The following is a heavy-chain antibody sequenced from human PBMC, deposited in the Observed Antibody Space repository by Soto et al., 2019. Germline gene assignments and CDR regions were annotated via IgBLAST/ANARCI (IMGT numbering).Heavy chain of an antibody. J-gene: IGHJ6*02. D-gene: IGHD6-19*01. CDR3: ARESGLAVAVAEPYYYYGMDV. CDR2: IIPILGIA. CDR1: GGTFSSYT. V-gene: IGHV1-69*04. Sequence: SVKVSCKASGGTFSSYTISWVRQAPGQGLEWMGRIIPILGIANYAQKFQGRVTITADKSTSTAYMELSSLRSEDTAVYYCARESGLAVAVAEPYYYYGMDVWG.